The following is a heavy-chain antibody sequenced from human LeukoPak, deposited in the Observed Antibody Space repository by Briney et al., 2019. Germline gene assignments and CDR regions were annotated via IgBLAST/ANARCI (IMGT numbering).Heavy chain of an antibody. V-gene: IGHV4-39*01. J-gene: IGHJ5*02. D-gene: IGHD6-13*01. CDR1: GGSISSSHYY. CDR2: IYYSGTT. Sequence: SETLSLTRTVSGGSISSSHYYWGWIRQPPRKGLEWIGSIYYSGTTYYNPSLESRVTISVDTSNNQFSLKLSSVTATDTAVYYCARGERYSSSWYWFDTWGQGILVIVSS. CDR3: ARGERYSSSWYWFDT.